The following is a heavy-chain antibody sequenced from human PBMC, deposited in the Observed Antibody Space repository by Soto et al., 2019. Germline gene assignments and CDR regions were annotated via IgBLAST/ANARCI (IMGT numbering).Heavy chain of an antibody. CDR2: MRPSSGRT. CDR3: ARGVTAGVDY. D-gene: IGHD1-26*01. J-gene: IGHJ4*02. Sequence: ASVQVSCKASGYSFTGLDINWVRQTTGQGLEWMGWMRPSSGRTGYAQKFQGRVTMTRDTSINTAYMELSSLTSDDTAFYYCARGVTAGVDYWGQGTLVTVYS. CDR1: GYSFTGLD. V-gene: IGHV1-8*01.